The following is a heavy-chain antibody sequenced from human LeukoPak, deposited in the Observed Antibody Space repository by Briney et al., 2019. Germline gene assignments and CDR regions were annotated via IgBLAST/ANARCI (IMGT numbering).Heavy chain of an antibody. CDR1: GFTFSSYS. CDR2: ISSSSSYI. V-gene: IGHV3-21*01. D-gene: IGHD5-18*01. J-gene: IGHJ6*02. CDR3: ARGVDTAMVPSGIYYYYYGMGV. Sequence: GGSLRLSCAASGFTFSSYSMNWVRQAPGKGLEWVSSISSSSSYIYYADSVKGRFTISRDNAKNSLYLQMNSLRAEDTAVYYCARGVDTAMVPSGIYYYYYGMGVWGQGTTVTVSS.